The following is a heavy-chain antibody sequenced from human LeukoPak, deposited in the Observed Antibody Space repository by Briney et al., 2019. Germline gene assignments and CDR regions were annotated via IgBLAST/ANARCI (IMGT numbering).Heavy chain of an antibody. CDR1: GGSISSSSYY. CDR3: ARERATVVTLWGDVYYYYMDV. J-gene: IGHJ6*03. CDR2: IYYSGST. D-gene: IGHD4-23*01. V-gene: IGHV4-39*07. Sequence: PSETLSLTCTVSGGSISSSSYYWGWIRQPPGKGLEWIGSIYYSGSTYYNPSLKSRVTISVDTSKNQFSLKLSSVTAADTAVYYCARERATVVTLWGDVYYYYMDVWGKGTTVTVSS.